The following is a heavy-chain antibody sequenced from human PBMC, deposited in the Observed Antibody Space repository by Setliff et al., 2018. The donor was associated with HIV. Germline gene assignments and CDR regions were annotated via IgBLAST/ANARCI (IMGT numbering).Heavy chain of an antibody. CDR2: VFYTGFA. Sequence: SETLSLTCTVSGDSIRGYYWSWIRQPPGKGLEWMGYVFYTGFAAYNPSLKSRLTISVDTSKSQFSLRLTSVTAADTAIYYCAREYYRSGGYYSGWKYYYMDVWGKGTTVTVSS. CDR1: GDSIRGYY. J-gene: IGHJ6*03. CDR3: AREYYRSGGYYSGWKYYYMDV. D-gene: IGHD2-15*01. V-gene: IGHV4-59*12.